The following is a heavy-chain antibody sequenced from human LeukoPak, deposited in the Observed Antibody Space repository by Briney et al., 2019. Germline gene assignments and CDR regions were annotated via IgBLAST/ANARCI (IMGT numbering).Heavy chain of an antibody. CDR3: ARSTAASASDY. V-gene: IGHV3-23*01. CDR1: GLIFSNNA. CDR2: ITASGGRT. D-gene: IGHD6-13*01. Sequence: GGSLRLSCAAAGLIFSNNAMTWGRRAPGKGQEWVSSITASGGRTFNADSVNGLFTISTDNSKNTLYLLMNSLRAEDTALYYCARSTAASASDYWGQGTLVTVSS. J-gene: IGHJ4*02.